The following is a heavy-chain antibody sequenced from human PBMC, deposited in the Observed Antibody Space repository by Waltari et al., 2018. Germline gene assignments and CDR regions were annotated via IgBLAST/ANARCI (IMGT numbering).Heavy chain of an antibody. V-gene: IGHV3-74*01. CDR1: GFTFSSYW. Sequence: EVQLEESGGGLVQPGGSMRLSCAASGFTFSSYWMHWVRQAPGKGLVWVSRINSDGSTISYADSVKGRFTISRDNAKNTLYLQMNSLSAEDTAVYYCASAYYDILDWGQGTLVTVSS. CDR2: INSDGSTI. J-gene: IGHJ4*02. D-gene: IGHD3-9*01. CDR3: ASAYYDILD.